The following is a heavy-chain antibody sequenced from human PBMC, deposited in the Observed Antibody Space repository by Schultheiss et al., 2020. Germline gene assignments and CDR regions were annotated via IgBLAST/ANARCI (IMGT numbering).Heavy chain of an antibody. D-gene: IGHD3-16*01. CDR1: GGSISSGGYY. CDR2: IYTSGST. CDR3: ARHGGLVDSLGGIPPAFDI. Sequence: SETLSLTCTVSGGSISSGGYYWSWIRQSPGKGLEWIGRIYTSGSTNYNPSLKSRVTISLDTSKNQFSLKLRSMSAAETAVYYCARHGGLVDSLGGIPPAFDIWGQGTVVTVSS. V-gene: IGHV4-61*02. J-gene: IGHJ3*02.